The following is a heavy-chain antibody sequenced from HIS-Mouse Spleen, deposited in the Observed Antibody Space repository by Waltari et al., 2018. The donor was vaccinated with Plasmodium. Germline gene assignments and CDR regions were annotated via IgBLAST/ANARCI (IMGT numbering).Heavy chain of an antibody. CDR2: IKQDGRGK. V-gene: IGHV3-7*01. CDR3: ARGGRFDY. CDR1: GFTFSSYW. Sequence: EVQLVESGGGLVQPGGSLRLSCAASGFTFSSYWMSWVRQAPGKGGEWGANIKQDGRGKYYVDSVKGRCTISRDNAKNSLYLQMNGLRAEDTAVYYCARGGRFDYWGQGTLVTVSS. D-gene: IGHD2-15*01. J-gene: IGHJ4*02.